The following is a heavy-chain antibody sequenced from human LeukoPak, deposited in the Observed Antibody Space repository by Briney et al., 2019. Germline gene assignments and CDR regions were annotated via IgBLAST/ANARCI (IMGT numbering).Heavy chain of an antibody. CDR3: AKDRSSSWYPYYWFDP. Sequence: PGGSLRLSCAASGFTFSNYAISWVRQAPGKGLEWVSAISGSGGGTYYADSVKGRFTISRDNSKNTLYLQMNSLRAEDTAVYYCAKDRSSSWYPYYWFDPWGQGTLVTVSS. CDR2: ISGSGGGT. CDR1: GFTFSNYA. D-gene: IGHD6-13*01. V-gene: IGHV3-23*01. J-gene: IGHJ5*02.